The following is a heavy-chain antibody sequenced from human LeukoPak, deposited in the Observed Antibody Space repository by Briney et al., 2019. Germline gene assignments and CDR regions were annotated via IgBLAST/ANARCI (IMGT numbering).Heavy chain of an antibody. J-gene: IGHJ4*02. Sequence: KPSETLSLTCTVSGGSISSSNWWSWVRQPPGKGLEWIGEIYRSESTNYNPSLKSRVTISVDKSKNQFSLKLSSVTAADTAVYYCATRKADDGDYEGFDYWGQGTLVTVSS. V-gene: IGHV4-4*02. D-gene: IGHD4-17*01. CDR2: IYRSEST. CDR3: ATRKADDGDYEGFDY. CDR1: GGSISSSNW.